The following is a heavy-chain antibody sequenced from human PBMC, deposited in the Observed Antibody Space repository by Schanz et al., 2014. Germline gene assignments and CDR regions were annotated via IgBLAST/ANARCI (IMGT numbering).Heavy chain of an antibody. CDR2: ISANNGNT. CDR3: AGDRRLQRQSGWDY. D-gene: IGHD4-4*01. V-gene: IGHV1-18*04. J-gene: IGHJ4*02. Sequence: QVQLVQSGAEAKKPGASVKVSCKASGYTFSSYGISWVRQAAGQGLEWMGWISANNGNTNKAQKLQGRVTMTTDTSTSTAYIELSSLASDDATVYCCAGDRRLQRQSGWDYWGQGPLVTVSS. CDR1: GYTFSSYG.